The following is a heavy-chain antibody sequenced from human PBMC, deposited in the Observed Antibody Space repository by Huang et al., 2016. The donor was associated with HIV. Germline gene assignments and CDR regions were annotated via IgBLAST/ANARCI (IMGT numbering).Heavy chain of an antibody. J-gene: IGHJ6*02. CDR3: TGALASDTGMDV. D-gene: IGHD6-19*01. Sequence: AASGFTFSDHYMDWVSQAPGKGLEGVGRSRNKVRSYTTGDAASVKGRFTISRDDSETSLYLQMNSLRTEDSAVYYCTGALASDTGMDVWGQGTTVTVSS. CDR1: GFTFSDHY. CDR2: SRNKVRSYTT. V-gene: IGHV3-72*01.